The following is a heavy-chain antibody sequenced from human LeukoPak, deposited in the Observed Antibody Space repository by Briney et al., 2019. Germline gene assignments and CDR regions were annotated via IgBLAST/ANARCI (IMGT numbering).Heavy chain of an antibody. J-gene: IGHJ6*03. CDR1: GGTFSSYA. CDR3: ARCYYGSGSYYNINHMDV. CDR2: IIPIFGTA. V-gene: IGHV1-69*13. Sequence: ASVKVSCKASGGTFSSYAISWVRQAPGQGLEWMGGIIPIFGTANYAQKFQGRVTITADESTSTAYMELSSLRSEDTAVYYCARCYYGSGSYYNINHMDVWGKGTTVTVSS. D-gene: IGHD3-10*01.